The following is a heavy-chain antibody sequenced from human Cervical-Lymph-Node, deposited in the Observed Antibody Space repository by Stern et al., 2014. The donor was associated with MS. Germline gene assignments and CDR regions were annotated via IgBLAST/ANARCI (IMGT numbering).Heavy chain of an antibody. D-gene: IGHD3-3*01. J-gene: IGHJ5*02. CDR2: LYEDGSS. Sequence: QVQLQESGSGLVKPSQTLSLTCTVSGASISSGGYTWSWIRQPPGKGLEWIGYLYEDGSSYYNPSLKSRATISLDTSKNQFFLRLTSMSAADTAVYYCARVVRFLQWVPFDPWGQGTLVTVSS. CDR1: GASISSGGYT. V-gene: IGHV4-30-2*01. CDR3: ARVVRFLQWVPFDP.